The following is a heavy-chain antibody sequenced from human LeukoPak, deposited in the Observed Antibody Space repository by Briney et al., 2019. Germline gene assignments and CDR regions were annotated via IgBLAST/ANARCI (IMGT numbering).Heavy chain of an antibody. CDR1: GGSFSGYY. CDR2: IYHSGST. Sequence: PSETLSLTCAVYGGSFSGYYWSWIRQPPGKGLEWIGYIYHSGSTYYNPSLKSRVTISVDRSKNQFSLKLSSVTAADTAVYYCARAPIAPGFDYWGQGTLVTVSS. V-gene: IGHV4-34*01. D-gene: IGHD6-13*01. CDR3: ARAPIAPGFDY. J-gene: IGHJ4*02.